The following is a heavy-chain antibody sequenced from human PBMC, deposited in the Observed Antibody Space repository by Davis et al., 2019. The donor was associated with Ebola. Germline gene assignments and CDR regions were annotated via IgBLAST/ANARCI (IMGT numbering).Heavy chain of an antibody. CDR3: ARLSGLFSSSSGALYFDL. CDR1: GGSISSGTYY. Sequence: SETLSLTCIVSGGSISSGTYYWGWVRQPPGKGLEWIGSIYYNGRTYYSSSLEGRVTILLDTSKNQFSLKLRSVTAADTAVYFCARLSGLFSSSSGALYFDLWGRGTLVSVSS. D-gene: IGHD6-6*01. V-gene: IGHV4-39*07. J-gene: IGHJ2*01. CDR2: IYYNGRT.